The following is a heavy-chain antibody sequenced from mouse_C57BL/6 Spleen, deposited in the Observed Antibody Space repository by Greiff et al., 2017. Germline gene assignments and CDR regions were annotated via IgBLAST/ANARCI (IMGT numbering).Heavy chain of an antibody. V-gene: IGHV1-18*01. Sequence: EVQLQQSGPELVKPGASVKIPCKASGYTFTDYNMDWVKQSHGKSLEWIGDIIPNNGGTIYNQKFKGKATLTVDKSSSTAYMELRSLTSEDTAVYYCARGQYYFDYWGQGTTLTVSS. CDR2: IIPNNGGT. CDR3: ARGQYYFDY. CDR1: GYTFTDYN. J-gene: IGHJ2*01. D-gene: IGHD3-3*01.